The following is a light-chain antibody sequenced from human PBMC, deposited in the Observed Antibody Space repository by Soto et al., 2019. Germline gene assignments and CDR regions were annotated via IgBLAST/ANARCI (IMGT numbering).Light chain of an antibody. CDR3: QQYGGSPPT. J-gene: IGKJ2*01. Sequence: EIVLTQSPATLSLSPGERATLSYGASQNIKNRYLAWYQQKPGLAPRLLIYDASTRATGTPDRFSGSGSGTDFTLTISRLEPEDFVLYYCQQYGGSPPTFGQGTKLEIK. CDR1: QNIKNRY. CDR2: DAS. V-gene: IGKV3D-20*01.